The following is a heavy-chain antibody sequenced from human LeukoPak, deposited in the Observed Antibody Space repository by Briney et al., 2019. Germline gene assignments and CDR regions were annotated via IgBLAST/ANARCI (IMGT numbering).Heavy chain of an antibody. CDR3: AKMGYGPTLNFDY. J-gene: IGHJ4*02. V-gene: IGHV3-23*01. D-gene: IGHD5-18*01. CDR2: ISGSGGSI. Sequence: GGSLRLSCAASGFTFSSYAMSWVRQAPGKGLEWVSAISGSGGSIYYADSVKGRFTISRDNSKNTLYLQMNSLRAEDTAVYYCAKMGYGPTLNFDYWGQGTLVTVSS. CDR1: GFTFSSYA.